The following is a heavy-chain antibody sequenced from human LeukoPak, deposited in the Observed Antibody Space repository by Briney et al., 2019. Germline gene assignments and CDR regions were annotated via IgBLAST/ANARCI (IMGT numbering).Heavy chain of an antibody. CDR3: ASEPGDDAFDI. CDR2: IIPILGIA. V-gene: IGHV1-69*02. Sequence: GSSVKVSCKASGGTFSSYTISWVRQAPGQGLEWMGRIIPILGIANYAQKFQGRVTITADKSTSTAYMELSSLRSEDTAMYYCASEPGDDAFDIWGQGTMVTVSS. J-gene: IGHJ3*02. CDR1: GGTFSSYT. D-gene: IGHD1-1*01.